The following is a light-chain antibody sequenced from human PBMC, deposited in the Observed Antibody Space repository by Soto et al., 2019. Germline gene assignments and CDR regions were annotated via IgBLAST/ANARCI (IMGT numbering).Light chain of an antibody. Sequence: QSVLTQPASVSGSPGQSITISCTGTSSDVGSYNLVSWYQQHPGKAPKLLIYEVSKRPSGVSNRFSGSKSGNTASLTISGLQAEDEADYYCCSYAGSRTLCVCGTWTKVTVL. CDR3: CSYAGSRTLCV. CDR1: SSDVGSYNL. J-gene: IGLJ1*01. V-gene: IGLV2-23*02. CDR2: EVS.